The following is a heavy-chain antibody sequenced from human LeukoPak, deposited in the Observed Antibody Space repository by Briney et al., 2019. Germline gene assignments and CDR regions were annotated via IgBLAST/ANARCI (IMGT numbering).Heavy chain of an antibody. J-gene: IGHJ4*02. V-gene: IGHV4-61*08. CDR2: IYYSGST. CDR1: GGSVSSGGYY. D-gene: IGHD3-10*01. CDR3: ATEYGSGTYWKIDY. Sequence: SETLSLTCTVSGGSVSSGGYYWSWIRQPPGKGLEWIGYIYYSGSTNYNPSLKSRVTISVDTSKNQFSLKLSSVTAADTAVYYCATEYGSGTYWKIDYWGQGTLVTVSS.